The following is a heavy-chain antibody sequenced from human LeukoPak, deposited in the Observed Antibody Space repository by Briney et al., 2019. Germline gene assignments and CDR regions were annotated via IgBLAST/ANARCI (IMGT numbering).Heavy chain of an antibody. V-gene: IGHV3-23*01. J-gene: IGHJ5*02. CDR2: ISASGGST. CDR1: GFTFSSYA. CDR3: AKGSYYTRNNCFDP. Sequence: GGSLRLSCAASGFTFSSYAMSWVRQAPGKGLEWVSSISASGGSTYYADSVKGRFTISRDSSKNTLYLQMNTLRAEDTADYHCAKGSYYTRNNCFDPWGQGTLVTVSS. D-gene: IGHD3-10*01.